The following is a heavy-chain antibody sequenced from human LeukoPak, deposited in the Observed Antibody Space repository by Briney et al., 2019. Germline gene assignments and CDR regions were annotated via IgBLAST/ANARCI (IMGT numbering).Heavy chain of an antibody. D-gene: IGHD5-18*01. CDR3: AQIYTYGSSQFDY. V-gene: IGHV3-48*03. J-gene: IGHJ4*02. CDR2: ISSRGSTI. CDR1: GFTFSNYE. Sequence: GGSLRLSCAASGFTFSNYEMNWVRQAPGKGLEWVSYISSRGSTIYYADSVKGRFTISRDNAKNSLYLQMNSLRAEDTAVYYCAQIYTYGSSQFDYWGQGTLVTVSS.